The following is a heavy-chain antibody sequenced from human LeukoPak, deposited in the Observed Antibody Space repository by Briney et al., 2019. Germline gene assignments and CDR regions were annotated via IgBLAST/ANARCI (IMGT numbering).Heavy chain of an antibody. CDR1: GYTLTESS. J-gene: IGHJ4*02. Sequence: GASVKVSCKVSGYTLTESSMHWVRQAPGKGLEWMGGFDPEDGETIYAQKFQGRVTMTTDTSTHTAYMELRSLRSDDTAVYYCARGSHRLYDYVWGTYESKDYWGQGTLVTVSS. V-gene: IGHV1-24*01. D-gene: IGHD3-16*01. CDR3: ARGSHRLYDYVWGTYESKDY. CDR2: FDPEDGET.